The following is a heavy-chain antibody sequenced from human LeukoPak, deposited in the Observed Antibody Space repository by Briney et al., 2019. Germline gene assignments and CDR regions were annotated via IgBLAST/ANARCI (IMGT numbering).Heavy chain of an antibody. V-gene: IGHV3-73*01. CDR3: ARLEDSSPIEVALDI. J-gene: IGHJ3*02. Sequence: GGSLRLSCAASGFTFSGSVMHWVRQVVGKGLEWVGRIRSKRNNYATAYAASVKGRFTISRDDSKNTVYLHMDSLKTEDTALYYCARLEDSSPIEVALDIWGQGTVVTVSS. CDR2: IRSKRNNYAT. D-gene: IGHD6-13*01. CDR1: GFTFSGSV.